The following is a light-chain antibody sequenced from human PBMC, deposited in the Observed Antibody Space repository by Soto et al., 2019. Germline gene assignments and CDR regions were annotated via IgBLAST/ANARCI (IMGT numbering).Light chain of an antibody. CDR3: SSYSGTSTPVV. CDR1: SSDIGGYSY. Sequence: QSVLTQPASVSGSPGQSITISCTGTSSDIGGYSYVSWYQQHPGKAPKLIIYEVSNRPSGVSNRFSGSKSGNTASLTISGLQAEDEADYSCSSYSGTSTPVVFGGGTKVTVL. V-gene: IGLV2-14*01. CDR2: EVS. J-gene: IGLJ2*01.